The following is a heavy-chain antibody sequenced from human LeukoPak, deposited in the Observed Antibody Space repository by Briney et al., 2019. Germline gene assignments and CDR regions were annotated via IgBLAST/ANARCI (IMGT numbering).Heavy chain of an antibody. CDR2: IKQDGSKK. J-gene: IGHJ4*02. CDR1: GFPFSSYW. CDR3: TRVGYIDGGIDY. Sequence: GGSLRLSCVVSGFPFSSYWMTWVRQAPGKGLEWVANIKQDGSKKSYVDSVKGRFTISRDNAKNSLYLQMNSLRAEDTAIYYCTRVGYIDGGIDYWGQGTLVTVSS. D-gene: IGHD5-24*01. V-gene: IGHV3-7*04.